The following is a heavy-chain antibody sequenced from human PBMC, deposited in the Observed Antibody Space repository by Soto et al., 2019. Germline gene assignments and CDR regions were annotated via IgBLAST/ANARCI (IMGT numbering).Heavy chain of an antibody. Sequence: PSETLSITCAVSGGSISTGGYSWIWIRQPPGKGLEWIGYIFHSGSAFYNPSLQSRVTISVDTSNNQFSLKMKSVTAADTAVYYCARSHYSYGFNLWGQGTLVTVSS. CDR1: GGSISTGGYS. D-gene: IGHD5-18*01. CDR2: IFHSGSA. J-gene: IGHJ4*02. V-gene: IGHV4-30-2*05. CDR3: ARSHYSYGFNL.